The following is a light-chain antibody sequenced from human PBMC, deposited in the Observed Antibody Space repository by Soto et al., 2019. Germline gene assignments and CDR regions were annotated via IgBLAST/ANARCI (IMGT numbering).Light chain of an antibody. J-gene: IGKJ4*01. Sequence: EIVMTQSPLSLPVTPGEAASIACRSSQSLLHSDGYNYLDWYLQKPGQSPQLLIHLGSNRASGVPDRFSGSGSGTDFTLKITRVEAEDVGVYYCMQVLQTPTFGGGTKVEIK. CDR3: MQVLQTPT. CDR2: LGS. V-gene: IGKV2-28*01. CDR1: QSLLHSDGYNY.